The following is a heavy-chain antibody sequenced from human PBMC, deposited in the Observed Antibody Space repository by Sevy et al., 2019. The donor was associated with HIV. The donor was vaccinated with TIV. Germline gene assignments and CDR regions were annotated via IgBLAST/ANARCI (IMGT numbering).Heavy chain of an antibody. Sequence: SETLSLTCTVSGASVRDGSYYWTWIRQPPGKGLEWIGYIYFTSYTNYKPSLKSRVTISGETSKNQFSLKMRSVTAADTAVYYWATDQYYDIGTGVHGADVWGRGTTVTVSS. CDR1: GASVRDGSYY. CDR3: ATDQYYDIGTGVHGADV. V-gene: IGHV4-61*01. CDR2: IYFTSYT. D-gene: IGHD3-9*01. J-gene: IGHJ6*02.